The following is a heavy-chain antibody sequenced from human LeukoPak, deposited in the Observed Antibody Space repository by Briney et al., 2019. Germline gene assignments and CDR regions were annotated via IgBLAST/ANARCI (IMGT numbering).Heavy chain of an antibody. Sequence: SETLSLTCAVYGGSFSGYYWSWIRQPPGKGLEWIGEINHSGSTNYNPSLKSRVTISVDTSKNQFSLKLSSVTAADTAVYYCARWVTYYYYMGVWGKGTTVTVSS. CDR1: GGSFSGYY. V-gene: IGHV4-34*01. CDR2: INHSGST. CDR3: ARWVTYYYYMGV. J-gene: IGHJ6*03. D-gene: IGHD2-21*02.